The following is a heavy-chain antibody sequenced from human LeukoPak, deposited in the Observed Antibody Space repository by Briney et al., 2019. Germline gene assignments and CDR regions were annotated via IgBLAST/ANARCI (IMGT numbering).Heavy chain of an antibody. V-gene: IGHV3-30*02. D-gene: IGHD3-3*02. J-gene: IGHJ5*02. CDR2: IRYDGSNK. Sequence: GGSLRLSCAASGFTFSSYGMHWVRQAPGKGLEWVAFIRYDGSNKYYADSVKGRFSISRDNSKNTLFLQMDSLRPDDTSMYYCVTDLHGINWYVHWGQGTLVTVSS. CDR3: VTDLHGINWYVH. CDR1: GFTFSSYG.